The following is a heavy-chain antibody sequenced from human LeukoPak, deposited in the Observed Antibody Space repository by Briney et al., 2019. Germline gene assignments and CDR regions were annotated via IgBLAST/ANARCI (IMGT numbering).Heavy chain of an antibody. CDR1: GGSISSSSYY. D-gene: IGHD3-3*01. V-gene: IGHV4-39*07. J-gene: IGHJ4*02. Sequence: SETLSLTCTVSGGSISSSSYYWGWIRQPPGKGLEWIGSIYYSGSTYYNPSLKSRVTISVDTSKNQFSLKLSSVTAADTAVYYCASRPSYYDFWSGPHPFDYWGQGTLVTVSS. CDR3: ASRPSYYDFWSGPHPFDY. CDR2: IYYSGST.